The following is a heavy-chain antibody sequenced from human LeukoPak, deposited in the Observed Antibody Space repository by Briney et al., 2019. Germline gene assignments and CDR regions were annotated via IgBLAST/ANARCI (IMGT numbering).Heavy chain of an antibody. Sequence: PSETLSLTCTVSGGSISSYYWSWIRQPPGKGLEWIGYIYYSGSTNYNPSLKSRVTISVDTSKNQFSLKLSSVTAADTAVYYCARQGGGSSWPLDYWGQGTLVTVSS. CDR3: ARQGGGSSWPLDY. V-gene: IGHV4-59*08. CDR1: GGSISSYY. D-gene: IGHD6-13*01. J-gene: IGHJ4*02. CDR2: IYYSGST.